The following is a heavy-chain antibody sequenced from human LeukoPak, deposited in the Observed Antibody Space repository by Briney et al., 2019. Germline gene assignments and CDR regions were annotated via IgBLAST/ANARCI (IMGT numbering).Heavy chain of an antibody. CDR3: AKPLIVVVPAAIPDAFDI. CDR1: GFTFSSYA. D-gene: IGHD2-2*01. V-gene: IGHV3-23*01. J-gene: IGHJ3*02. Sequence: GGSLRLSCAASGFTFSSYAMSWVRQAPGKGLEWVSAISGSGGSTYYADSVKGRFTISRDNSKNTLYLQMNSLRAEDTAVYYCAKPLIVVVPAAIPDAFDIWGQGTMVTVSS. CDR2: ISGSGGST.